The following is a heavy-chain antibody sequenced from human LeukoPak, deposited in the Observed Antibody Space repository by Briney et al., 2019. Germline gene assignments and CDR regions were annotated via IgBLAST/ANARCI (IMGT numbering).Heavy chain of an antibody. CDR1: GYTFTSYD. Sequence: ASVKVSCKASGYTFTSYDINWVRQATGQGLEWMGWMNPNSGNTGYAQKFQGRVTVTRNTSISTAYMELSSLRSEDTAVYYCARGRGYDILTGYYNAVPDCWGQGTLVTVSS. CDR2: MNPNSGNT. V-gene: IGHV1-8*01. J-gene: IGHJ4*02. D-gene: IGHD3-9*01. CDR3: ARGRGYDILTGYYNAVPDC.